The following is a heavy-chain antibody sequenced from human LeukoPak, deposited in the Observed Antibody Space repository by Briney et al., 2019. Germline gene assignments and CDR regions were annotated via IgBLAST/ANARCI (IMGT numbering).Heavy chain of an antibody. D-gene: IGHD1-20*01. J-gene: IGHJ4*02. CDR2: ITYSGAT. CDR1: GDSISSSTSSTTHY. CDR3: ARHGGRYNWSPSD. Sequence: SETLSLTCTVSGDSISSSTSSTTHYWGWIRQPPGKGLEWIGSITYSGATHYNASLKSRVTISVDTSRNQFSLRLSSVTAADTAVYFCARHGGRYNWSPSDWGQGTLVTVSS. V-gene: IGHV4-39*01.